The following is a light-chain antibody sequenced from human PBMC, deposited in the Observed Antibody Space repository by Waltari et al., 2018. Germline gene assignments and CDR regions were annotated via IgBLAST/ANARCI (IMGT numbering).Light chain of an antibody. CDR1: QGINKS. CDR2: AAS. V-gene: IGKV1-9*01. Sequence: IQLTKSPSSLPASVGDRVTITCRASQGINKSLAWDQQKPGKAPKILIYAASTLQSGVPSRFRGSGSGTDFTRTISSLEPVYFATYYCQQLNRNQWTFGPGNKVES. CDR3: QQLNRNQWT. J-gene: IGKJ1*01.